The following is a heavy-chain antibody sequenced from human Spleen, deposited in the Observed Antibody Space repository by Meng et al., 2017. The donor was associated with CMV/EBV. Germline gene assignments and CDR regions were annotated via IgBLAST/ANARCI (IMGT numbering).Heavy chain of an antibody. CDR1: GFTFSNYW. J-gene: IGHJ6*02. CDR3: ARSLTRNNYYHAIDV. D-gene: IGHD1-14*01. CDR2: IKQDGSEK. V-gene: IGHV3-7*01. Sequence: GGSLRLSCAASGFTFSNYWMSWVRQAPGKGLEWVANIKQDGSEKYYVDSVKGRFTISRDNSENTLYLQMNSLRTEDSAVYYCARSLTRNNYYHAIDVWGQGTTVTVSS.